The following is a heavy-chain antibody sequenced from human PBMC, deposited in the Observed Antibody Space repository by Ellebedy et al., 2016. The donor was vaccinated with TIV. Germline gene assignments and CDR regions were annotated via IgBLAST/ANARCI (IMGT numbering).Heavy chain of an antibody. CDR3: AKSPSRKPGLIDS. J-gene: IGHJ4*02. Sequence: PGGSLRLSCVGSGFTFSSYGMNWVRQVPGKGLEWVAIVSAIGSSANYADSVRGRFIISRDNSKSTLYLQMNFLRAEDTAIYYCAKSPSRKPGLIDSWGQGTLVTVSS. V-gene: IGHV3-23*01. CDR1: GFTFSSYG. D-gene: IGHD1-14*01. CDR2: VSAIGSSA.